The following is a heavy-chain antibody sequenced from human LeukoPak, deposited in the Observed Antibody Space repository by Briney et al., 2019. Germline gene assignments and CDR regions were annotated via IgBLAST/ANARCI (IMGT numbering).Heavy chain of an antibody. CDR2: ISSRSSFT. CDR1: GFTFNDYY. J-gene: IGHJ6*04. V-gene: IGHV3-11*06. CDR3: ARDGQYSSGWYKGGMDV. D-gene: IGHD6-19*01. Sequence: GGSLRLSCAASGFTFNDYYMSWTRQAPGKGLEWVSYISSRSSFTNYADSVKGRFTISRDNAKNSLYLQMNSLRAEDTAVYYCARDGQYSSGWYKGGMDVWGKGTTVTVSS.